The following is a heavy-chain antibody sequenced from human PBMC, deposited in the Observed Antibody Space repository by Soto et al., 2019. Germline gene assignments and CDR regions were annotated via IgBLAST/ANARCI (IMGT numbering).Heavy chain of an antibody. CDR1: GGSISSGGYY. CDR3: AGTHLRDGYNFGTSYYYGMDV. J-gene: IGHJ6*02. CDR2: IYYSGST. V-gene: IGHV4-31*03. Sequence: LSLTCTVSGGSISSGGYYWSWIRQHPGKGLEWIGYIYYSGSTYYNPSLESRVTISVDTSKNQFSLKLSSVTAADTAVYYCAGTHLRDGYNFGTSYYYGMDVWGQGTTVTVSS. D-gene: IGHD5-12*01.